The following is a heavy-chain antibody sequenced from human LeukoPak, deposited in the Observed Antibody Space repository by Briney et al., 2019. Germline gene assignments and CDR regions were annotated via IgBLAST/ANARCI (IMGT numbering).Heavy chain of an antibody. V-gene: IGHV4-59*08. CDR2: IYYSGST. Sequence: SETLSLTCTVSGGSISSYYWSWIRQPPGKGLEWIGYIYYSGSTNYNPSLKSRVTISVDTSKNQFSLKLSSVTAADTAVYYCARRRTYDFWSGYYYYFDYWGQGTLVTVSS. CDR1: GGSISSYY. CDR3: ARRRTYDFWSGYYYYFDY. D-gene: IGHD3-3*01. J-gene: IGHJ4*02.